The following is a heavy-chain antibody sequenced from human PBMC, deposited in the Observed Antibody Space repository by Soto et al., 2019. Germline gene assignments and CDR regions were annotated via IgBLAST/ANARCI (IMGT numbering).Heavy chain of an antibody. Sequence: GGSLRLSCAASGFTVSSDYMSWVRQAPGKGLEWVSLIYSGGDTYYADSVKERFTISRDISSNTIYLHMTSLRADDTAIYYCTRAVSDPGNFYISNYYAMDVWGRGTTVTVSS. CDR2: IYSGGDT. D-gene: IGHD3-10*01. J-gene: IGHJ6*02. CDR1: GFTVSSDY. V-gene: IGHV3-53*01. CDR3: TRAVSDPGNFYISNYYAMDV.